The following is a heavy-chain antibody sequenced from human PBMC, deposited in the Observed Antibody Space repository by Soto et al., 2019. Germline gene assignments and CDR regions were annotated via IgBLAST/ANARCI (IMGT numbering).Heavy chain of an antibody. V-gene: IGHV3-74*02. J-gene: IGHJ6*03. D-gene: IGHD2-15*01. Sequence: EVQLVESGGGLVQPGGSLRLSCAASGFTFSNYWMYWVRQAPGKGLEWVSRINSDGSVSSYADSVKGRLTISRDNVKNALYLQMDSPRAEDPAVYYCARGDCVGGTFYSLAGSFSYYMDVRGKGTTVTVFS. CDR2: INSDGSVS. CDR3: ARGDCVGGTFYSLAGSFSYYMDV. CDR1: GFTFSNYW.